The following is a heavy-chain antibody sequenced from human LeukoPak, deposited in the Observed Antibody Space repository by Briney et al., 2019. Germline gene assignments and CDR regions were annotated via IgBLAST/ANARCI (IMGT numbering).Heavy chain of an antibody. V-gene: IGHV4-34*01. CDR1: GGSISSYY. Sequence: SETLSLTCTVSGGSISSYYWSWIRQPPGKGLEWIGEINHSGSTNYNPSLKSRVTISVDTSKNQFSLKLSSVTAADTAVYYCAKGYSYGYSHYYYYGMDVWGQGTTVTVSS. CDR3: AKGYSYGYSHYYYYGMDV. J-gene: IGHJ6*02. D-gene: IGHD5-18*01. CDR2: INHSGST.